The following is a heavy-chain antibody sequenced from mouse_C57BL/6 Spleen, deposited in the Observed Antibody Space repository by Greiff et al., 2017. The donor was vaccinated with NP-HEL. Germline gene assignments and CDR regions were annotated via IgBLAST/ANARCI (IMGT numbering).Heavy chain of an antibody. J-gene: IGHJ2*01. D-gene: IGHD2-3*01. CDR2: ISSGSSTI. CDR1: GFTFSDYG. Sequence: EVMLVESGGGLVKPGGSLKLSCAASGFTFSDYGMHWVRQAPEKGLEWVAYISSGSSTIYYADTVKGRFTISRDNAKNTLFLQMTSLRSEDTAMYYCARTLDGYYQYYFDYWGKGTTLTVSS. CDR3: ARTLDGYYQYYFDY. V-gene: IGHV5-17*01.